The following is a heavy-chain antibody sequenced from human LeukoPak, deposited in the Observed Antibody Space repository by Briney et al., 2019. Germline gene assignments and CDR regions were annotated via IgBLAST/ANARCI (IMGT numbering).Heavy chain of an antibody. Sequence: GGSLRLSCAASGFTFSSYGMHWVRQAPGKGLEWVAFIRYDGSNKYYADSVKGRFTISRDNSKNTLYLQMNSLRAEDTAVYYCARALVGRGLRYFDWLLPFDYWGQGTLVTVSS. CDR1: GFTFSSYG. CDR3: ARALVGRGLRYFDWLLPFDY. D-gene: IGHD3-9*01. V-gene: IGHV3-30*02. J-gene: IGHJ4*02. CDR2: IRYDGSNK.